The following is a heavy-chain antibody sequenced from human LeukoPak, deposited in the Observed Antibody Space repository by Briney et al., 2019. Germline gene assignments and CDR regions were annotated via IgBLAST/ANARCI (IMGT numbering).Heavy chain of an antibody. V-gene: IGHV3-30-3*02. J-gene: IGHJ4*02. D-gene: IGHD3-3*01. CDR2: ISYDGSEK. CDR3: AKLEDGYYFDY. CDR1: GGTFSSYA. Sequence: SCKASGGTFSSYAMHWVRQAPGKGLGWVALISYDGSEKYYADSVKGRFTISRDNSKNTLYLQMNSLRAEDTAVYYYAKLEDGYYFDYWGQGTLVTVSS.